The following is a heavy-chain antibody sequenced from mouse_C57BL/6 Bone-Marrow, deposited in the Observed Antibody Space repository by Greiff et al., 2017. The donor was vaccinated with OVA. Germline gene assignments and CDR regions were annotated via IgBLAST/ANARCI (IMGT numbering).Heavy chain of an antibody. CDR2: ISYSGST. Sequence: VQLQQSGPGLAKPSQTLSLTCSVTGYSITSDYWNWIRKFPGNKLEYMGYISYSGSTYYNPSLKSRISITRDTSKNQYYLQLNSVTTEDTATYYCARWLYYYGSSYWYFDVWGTGTTVTVSS. V-gene: IGHV3-8*01. CDR3: ARWLYYYGSSYWYFDV. J-gene: IGHJ1*03. CDR1: GYSITSDY. D-gene: IGHD1-1*01.